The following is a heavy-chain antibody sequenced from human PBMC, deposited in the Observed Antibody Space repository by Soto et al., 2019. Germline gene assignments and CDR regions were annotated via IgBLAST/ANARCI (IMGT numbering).Heavy chain of an antibody. CDR2: IIHILNRA. CDR1: GGTFTNYT. CDR3: AWDGYSGHDYGD. D-gene: IGHD5-12*01. Sequence: QVQLVQSGAEVKKPGSSVRVSCKASGGTFTNYTIGWVRQAPGQGLEWMGRIIHILNRAQYAQKFQGRVTITVDKSTSTAYMDLNSLRSADTAIYFCAWDGYSGHDYGDWGQGTLVTVSS. J-gene: IGHJ4*02. V-gene: IGHV1-69*08.